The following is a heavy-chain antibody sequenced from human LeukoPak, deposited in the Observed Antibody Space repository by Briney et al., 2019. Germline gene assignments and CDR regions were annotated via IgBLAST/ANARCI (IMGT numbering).Heavy chain of an antibody. CDR3: ARHPGAAASLNFLDY. CDR1: GYSFTSYW. V-gene: IGHV5-51*01. J-gene: IGHJ4*02. CDR2: IYPGDSDT. Sequence: GESLKISCKGSGYSFTSYWIGWVRQMPGKGLEWMGIIYPGDSDTRYSPSFQGQGTISADKSISTAYLQWSSLTPSDPAMYYCARHPGAAASLNFLDYWGQGTLVTVSS. D-gene: IGHD6-25*01.